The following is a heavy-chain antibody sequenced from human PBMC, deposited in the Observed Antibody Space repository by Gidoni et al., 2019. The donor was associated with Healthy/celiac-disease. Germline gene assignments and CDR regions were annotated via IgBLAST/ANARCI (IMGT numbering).Heavy chain of an antibody. D-gene: IGHD6-13*01. J-gene: IGHJ3*02. V-gene: IGHV3-23*01. CDR2: ISGSGGST. Sequence: EVQLLESGGGLVQPGGSLRLSCAASGFTFRSYAMSWVRQAPGKGLEGVSAISGSGGSTYYADSVKGRFTISRDNSKNTLYLQMNSLRAEDTAVYYCAKDRRGSSWSYDAFDIWGQGTMVTVSS. CDR1: GFTFRSYA. CDR3: AKDRRGSSWSYDAFDI.